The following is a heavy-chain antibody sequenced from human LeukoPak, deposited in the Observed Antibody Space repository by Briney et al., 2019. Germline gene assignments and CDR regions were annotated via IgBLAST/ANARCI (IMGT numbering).Heavy chain of an antibody. D-gene: IGHD3-10*01. CDR3: ARDPPHYYGSGSYSSNWFDP. CDR2: ISPTGGST. Sequence: ASVKVSCKAFGYTFTNNWMHWVRQAPGQGPEGMGLISPTGGSTAYAQKFQGRVTMTRDTSISTAYMELSRLRSDDTAVYYRARDPPHYYGSGSYSSNWFDPWGQGTLVTVSS. CDR1: GYTFTNNW. J-gene: IGHJ5*02. V-gene: IGHV1-2*02.